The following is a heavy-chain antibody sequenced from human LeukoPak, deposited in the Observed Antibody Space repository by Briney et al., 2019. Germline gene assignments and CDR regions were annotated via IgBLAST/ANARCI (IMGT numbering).Heavy chain of an antibody. CDR1: GFTFSWYD. CDR3: ARTTVTTGPYWYFDL. Sequence: PGGSLRLSWAASGFTFSWYDMHWVRQAAGKGLEWVSAITIAGDTYYPGSVKGRFTISRENAKNSLYLQMNSLRAGDTAVYYCARTTVTTGPYWYFDLWGRGTLVTVSS. V-gene: IGHV3-13*01. CDR2: ITIAGDT. J-gene: IGHJ2*01. D-gene: IGHD4-17*01.